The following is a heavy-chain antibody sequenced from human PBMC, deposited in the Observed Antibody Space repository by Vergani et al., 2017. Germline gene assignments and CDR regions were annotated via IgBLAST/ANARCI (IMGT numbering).Heavy chain of an antibody. J-gene: IGHJ4*02. CDR3: ARHGGSGNYYHLFDS. V-gene: IGHV4-34*01. D-gene: IGHD3-3*01. CDR2: INHSGST. CDR1: GGSFSGYY. Sequence: QVQLQQWGAGPLKPSETLSLTCAVHGGSFSGYYWSWIRQPPGKGLEWIGEINHSGSTNYNPSLKSRVTISVDTFKNQFSLKLSSVAAADTAVYYCARHGGSGNYYHLFDSWGQGTLVIVSS.